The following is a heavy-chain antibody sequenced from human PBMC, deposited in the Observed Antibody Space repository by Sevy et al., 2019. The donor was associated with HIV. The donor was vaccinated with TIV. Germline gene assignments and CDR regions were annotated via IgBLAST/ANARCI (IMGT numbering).Heavy chain of an antibody. D-gene: IGHD2-2*01. CDR1: GFTFSSYG. J-gene: IGHJ4*02. V-gene: IGHV3-30*18. Sequence: GGSLRLSCAASGFTFSSYGMHWVRQAPGKGLEWVAVISYDGSNKYYADSVKGRFTISRDNSKNTLYLQMNSLRAEDTAVYYCAKGHRYCSSTSCYLYNYFDYWGQGTLVTVSS. CDR2: ISYDGSNK. CDR3: AKGHRYCSSTSCYLYNYFDY.